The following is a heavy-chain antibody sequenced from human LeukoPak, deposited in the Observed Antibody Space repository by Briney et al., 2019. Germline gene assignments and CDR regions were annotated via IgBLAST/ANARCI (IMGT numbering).Heavy chain of an antibody. J-gene: IGHJ6*03. V-gene: IGHV3-64*01. D-gene: IGHD1-26*01. CDR2: ISSNGGST. CDR3: ARGGSYHSNGVSYYYYMDV. Sequence: GGSLRLSCAASGFTFSSYAMHWVRQAPGKGLEYVSAISSNGGSTYYANSVKGRFTISRDNSKNTLYLQMGSLRAEDMAVYYCARGGSYHSNGVSYYYYMDVWGKGTTVTVSS. CDR1: GFTFSSYA.